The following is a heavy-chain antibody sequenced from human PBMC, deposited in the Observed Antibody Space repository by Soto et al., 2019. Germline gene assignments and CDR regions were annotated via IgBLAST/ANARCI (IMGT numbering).Heavy chain of an antibody. D-gene: IGHD5-18*01. V-gene: IGHV4-30-4*01. CDR3: ATESGSTYGYFDH. J-gene: IGHJ4*02. CDR1: GGSINNGDYY. CDR2: IYYSGST. Sequence: SETLSLTCGVSGGSINNGDYYWSWIRQPPGKGLEWIGYIYYSGSTYFNPSLKSRLSMSLDTSKNQFTLKLTSVTAADTAVYFCATESGSTYGYFDHWGQGTQVTVSS.